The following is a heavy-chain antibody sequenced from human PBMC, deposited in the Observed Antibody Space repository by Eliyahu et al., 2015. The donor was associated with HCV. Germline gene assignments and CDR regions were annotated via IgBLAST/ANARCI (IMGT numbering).Heavy chain of an antibody. D-gene: IGHD3-22*01. V-gene: IGHV3-30*03. CDR2: ISYDGSXK. Sequence: QVQLVESGGGVVQPGXSLRLSCAASGFXFSXYGXHXVRQAPGKGLGWXAVISYDGSXKYYADSVKGRFTISRDNSKNTLYLQMNSLRAEDTAVYYCASIGDYYDSSGYSYDAFDIWGQGTMVTVSS. CDR1: GFXFSXYG. J-gene: IGHJ3*02. CDR3: ASIGDYYDSSGYSYDAFDI.